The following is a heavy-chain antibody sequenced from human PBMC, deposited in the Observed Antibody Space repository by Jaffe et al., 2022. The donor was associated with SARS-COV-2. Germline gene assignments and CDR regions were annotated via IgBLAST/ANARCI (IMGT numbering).Heavy chain of an antibody. CDR3: AKGGGDDGQLDY. CDR1: GYSFTSND. V-gene: IGHV1-8*01. J-gene: IGHJ4*02. D-gene: IGHD3-16*01. Sequence: QVQLEQSGAEVKKPGASVKVSCKASGYSFTSNDLNWVRQATGQGLEWMGWINPNSGNTGYAQKFQGRVTMTRDTSISTAYMELSSLTSEDTAVYYCAKGGGDDGQLDYWGQGTLVTVSS. CDR2: INPNSGNT.